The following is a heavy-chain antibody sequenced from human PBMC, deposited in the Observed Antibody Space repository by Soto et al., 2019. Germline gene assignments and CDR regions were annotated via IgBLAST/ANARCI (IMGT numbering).Heavy chain of an antibody. CDR1: GFTFSAYA. J-gene: IGHJ4*02. V-gene: IGHV3-30-3*01. Sequence: QVQLVGSGGGVVQPGRSLRLSCAASGFTFSAYALLWVRQAPGKGLEWVAVISYDGSNKYYADSVQGRFTISRDNSKNTLYLEMNSLRGEDTAVHYCARRSGADFDYWGQGTLVSVSS. CDR3: ARRSGADFDY. CDR2: ISYDGSNK. D-gene: IGHD1-1*01.